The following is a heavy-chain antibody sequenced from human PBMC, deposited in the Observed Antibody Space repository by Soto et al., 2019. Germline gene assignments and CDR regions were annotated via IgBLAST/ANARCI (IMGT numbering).Heavy chain of an antibody. Sequence: QRLSCAASGFPFSDYYMSWIRQTPGKGLEWIAYIDSSGSPLYYAESVRGRFTISRDNAKNSLYLQMNSLRPEDTATYYCARDPDTTSKVDYWGQGTLVTVSS. CDR2: IDSSGSPL. CDR1: GFPFSDYY. J-gene: IGHJ4*02. V-gene: IGHV3-11*01. CDR3: ARDPDTTSKVDY. D-gene: IGHD1-1*01.